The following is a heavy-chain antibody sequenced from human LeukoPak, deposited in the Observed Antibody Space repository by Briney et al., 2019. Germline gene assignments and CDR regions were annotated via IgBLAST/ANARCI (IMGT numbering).Heavy chain of an antibody. Sequence: GGSLRLSCAASGFTFRSYWMHWVRQTPGKGLVWVSRINGDGSSTTYADSVKGRFTTSRDTAKNTLYLQMISLRADDTAVYYCARGSGSYSSDAFDIWGPGTMVTVSS. CDR2: INGDGSST. J-gene: IGHJ3*02. CDR3: ARGSGSYSSDAFDI. CDR1: GFTFRSYW. D-gene: IGHD3-10*01. V-gene: IGHV3-74*01.